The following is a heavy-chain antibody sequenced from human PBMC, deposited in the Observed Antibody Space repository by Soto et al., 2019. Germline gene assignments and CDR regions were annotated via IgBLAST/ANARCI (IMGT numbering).Heavy chain of an antibody. CDR1: GGSFSGYY. CDR3: ARGRRDGYNLRVYGMDV. CDR2: INHSGST. D-gene: IGHD5-12*01. J-gene: IGHJ6*02. Sequence: SETLSLTCAVYGGSFSGYYWSWIRQPPGKGLEWIGEINHSGSTNYNPSLKSRVTISVDTSKNQFSLKLSSVTAADTAVYYCARGRRDGYNLRVYGMDVWGQGTTVTVSS. V-gene: IGHV4-34*01.